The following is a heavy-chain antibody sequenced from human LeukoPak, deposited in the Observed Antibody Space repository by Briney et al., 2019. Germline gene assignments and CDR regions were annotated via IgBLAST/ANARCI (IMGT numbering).Heavy chain of an antibody. Sequence: GESLKISCKSSGYSFTNYWIGWVRQMPGKGLEWMGIIYPGDSDTGYSPSFQGQVTISGDKSISTAYLQWGSLKASDTAMYYCARRARGDVAAAASFDYWGQGTLVTVSS. CDR2: IYPGDSDT. CDR1: GYSFTNYW. V-gene: IGHV5-51*01. D-gene: IGHD2-15*01. CDR3: ARRARGDVAAAASFDY. J-gene: IGHJ4*02.